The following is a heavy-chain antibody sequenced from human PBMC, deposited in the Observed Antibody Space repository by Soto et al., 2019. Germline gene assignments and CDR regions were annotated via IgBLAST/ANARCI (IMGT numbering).Heavy chain of an antibody. J-gene: IGHJ6*04. CDR3: GGDVRAYFGVREVRDV. CDR2: IVVGSGNT. V-gene: IGHV1-58*01. D-gene: IGHD3-3*01. CDR1: GFTFTSSA. Sequence: SVKVSCKASGFTFTSSAVQWVRQARGQRLEWIGWIVVGSGNTNYAQKFQERVTITRDMSTSTAYMELSSLRSEATAVYYCGGDVRAYFGVREVRDVWGRGTRVTVAS.